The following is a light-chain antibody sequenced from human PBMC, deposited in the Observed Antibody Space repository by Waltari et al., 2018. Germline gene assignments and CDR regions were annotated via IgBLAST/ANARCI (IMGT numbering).Light chain of an antibody. Sequence: EVVLTQSPGTLSLSPGERATLSCRTSQSVNKNYLAWYQQKPGQAPRLLIYGASSRATGIPDRSSGSGSGTDFTLAISRLEPEDFAVYYCQQYGSSLLTLGGGTKVEIK. J-gene: IGKJ4*01. CDR2: GAS. CDR1: QSVNKNY. CDR3: QQYGSSLLT. V-gene: IGKV3-20*01.